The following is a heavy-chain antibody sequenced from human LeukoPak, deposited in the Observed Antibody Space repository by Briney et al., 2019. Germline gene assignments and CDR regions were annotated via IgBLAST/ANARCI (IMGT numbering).Heavy chain of an antibody. D-gene: IGHD5-18*01. J-gene: IGHJ6*03. CDR1: GFTFGDYA. CDR2: IRSKAYDRTT. Sequence: PGGSLRLSCTASGFTFGDYAMSWVRQAPGKGLEWVGFIRSKAYDRTTEYAASVKGRLTLSRDDSKSIAYLQMNSLKTEDTAVYYCTTQGELWLPYYYYMDVWGKGTTVTISS. V-gene: IGHV3-49*04. CDR3: TTQGELWLPYYYYMDV.